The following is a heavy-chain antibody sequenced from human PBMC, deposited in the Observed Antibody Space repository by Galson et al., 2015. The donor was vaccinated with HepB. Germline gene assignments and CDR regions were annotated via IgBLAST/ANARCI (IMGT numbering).Heavy chain of an antibody. V-gene: IGHV1-24*01. CDR1: GYFLSKIS. D-gene: IGHD1-1*01. Sequence: SVKVSCKVYGYFLSKISIHWVRHVPGKGLEWMGGFDPEEGETIYPQKFQGRVTMTEDISTDTAYMELSGLRSEDTAVYHCTTGIGTYYFDHWGQGILVTVSS. J-gene: IGHJ4*02. CDR2: FDPEEGET. CDR3: TTGIGTYYFDH.